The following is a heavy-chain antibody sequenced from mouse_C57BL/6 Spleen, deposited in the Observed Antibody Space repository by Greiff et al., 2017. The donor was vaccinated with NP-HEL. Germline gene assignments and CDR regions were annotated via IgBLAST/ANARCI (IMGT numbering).Heavy chain of an antibody. Sequence: QVQLQQPGAELVKPGASVKMSCKASGYTFTSYWITWVKQRPGQGLEWIGDIYPGSGSTNYNEKFKSKATLTVDTSSSTAYMQLSSLTSEDSAVYYCARPYDYDGYYAMDYWGQGTSVTVSS. V-gene: IGHV1-55*01. CDR1: GYTFTSYW. J-gene: IGHJ4*01. CDR2: IYPGSGST. D-gene: IGHD2-4*01. CDR3: ARPYDYDGYYAMDY.